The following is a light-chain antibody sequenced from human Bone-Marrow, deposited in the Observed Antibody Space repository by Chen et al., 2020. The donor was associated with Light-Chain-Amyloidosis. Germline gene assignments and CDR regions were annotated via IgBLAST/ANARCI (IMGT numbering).Light chain of an antibody. J-gene: IGLJ3*02. V-gene: IGLV6-57*02. Sequence: NFMLTQPHSVSESPGKTVTISCTGSSGSIASKYVQWYQQRPGSAPTTVIYEDNQRPSGVPDRFSGSIDSSSNSASLSISGLKTEDEADYYCQSYDSSNLVFGGGTKLTVL. CDR3: QSYDSSNLV. CDR1: SGSIASKY. CDR2: EDN.